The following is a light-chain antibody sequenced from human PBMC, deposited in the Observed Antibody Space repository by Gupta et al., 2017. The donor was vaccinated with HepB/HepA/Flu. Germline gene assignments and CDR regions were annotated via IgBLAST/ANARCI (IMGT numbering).Light chain of an antibody. J-gene: IGLJ2*01. CDR3: SSYAATNNL. V-gene: IGLV2-8*01. CDR1: GSDVGGYNF. Sequence: QSALTQPPSASGSPVQSVTISCTGTGSDVGGYNFVSWYQQHPGKAPKLIIYEVSKRPSGVPDRFSGSKSGNTASLTVSGLQAEDEADYYCSSYAATNNLFGEGTKLTVL. CDR2: EVS.